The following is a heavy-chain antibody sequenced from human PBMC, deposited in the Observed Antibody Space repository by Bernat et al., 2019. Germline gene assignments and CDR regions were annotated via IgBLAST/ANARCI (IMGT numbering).Heavy chain of an antibody. V-gene: IGHV3-30-3*01. D-gene: IGHD6-19*01. CDR2: ISYDGSNK. CDR3: AREIAIYGSGWYSDAVDI. Sequence: QVQLVESGGGVVQPGRSLRLSCAASGFTFSSYAMHWVRQAPGKGLEWVAVISYDGSNKYYADSVKGRFTISRDNSKNTLYLQMNSLRAGDTAVYYCAREIAIYGSGWYSDAVDIWGQGTMVTVSS. J-gene: IGHJ3*02. CDR1: GFTFSSYA.